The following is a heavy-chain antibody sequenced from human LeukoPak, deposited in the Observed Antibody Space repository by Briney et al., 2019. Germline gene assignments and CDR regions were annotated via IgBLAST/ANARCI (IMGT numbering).Heavy chain of an antibody. CDR2: ISYDGSNK. J-gene: IGHJ4*02. CDR1: GFTFSSYG. Sequence: GRSLRLSCAASGFTFSSYGMHWVRQAPGKGLEWVAAISYDGSNKYYADSVKGRFTISRDNSKNTLYLQMNSLRAEDTAVYYCAKMDDYGDYWGQGTLVTVSS. V-gene: IGHV3-30*18. D-gene: IGHD2-2*03. CDR3: AKMDDYGDY.